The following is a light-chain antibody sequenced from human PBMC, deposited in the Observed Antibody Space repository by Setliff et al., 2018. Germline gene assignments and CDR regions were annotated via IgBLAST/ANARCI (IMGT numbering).Light chain of an antibody. CDR2: AVS. J-gene: IGLJ1*01. V-gene: IGLV2-14*03. CDR3: ISYLYSQTIYV. Sequence: QSALTQPASVSGSPGQSITLSCSGTSSDVGSYDLVSWYQQHPGKAPKLIIYAVSDRTSGVSNRFSGSKSGNTASLTISGLQTEDEADYYCISYLYSQTIYVFGTGTQVTVL. CDR1: SSDVGSYDL.